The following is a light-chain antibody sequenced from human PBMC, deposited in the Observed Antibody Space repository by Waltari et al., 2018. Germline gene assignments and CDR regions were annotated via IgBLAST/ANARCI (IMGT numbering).Light chain of an antibody. CDR1: SSDAGSYNL. Sequence: QSALTQPASVSGSPGQSITISCTGTSSDAGSYNLVSWYQQHPGKAPKLMMYEVSKRHSGVSNRFAGSKSGNTASLTISGLQAEDEADYYCCSYAGSSTWLFGGGTKLTVL. V-gene: IGLV2-23*02. J-gene: IGLJ3*02. CDR2: EVS. CDR3: CSYAGSSTWL.